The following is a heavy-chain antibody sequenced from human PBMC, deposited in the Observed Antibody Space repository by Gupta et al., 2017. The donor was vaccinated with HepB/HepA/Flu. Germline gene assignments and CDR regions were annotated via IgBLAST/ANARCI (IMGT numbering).Heavy chain of an antibody. CDR3: AREGAYPLTGDFGVWLDS. CDR1: GGFTNSY. J-gene: IGHJ4*02. CDR2: IFTTGST. Sequence: QVQLQESGPGLVKPSETLSLTCSVSGGFTNSYWGWVRQPAGKGLEWIGRIFTTGSTEHNPSLKSRVTMSVDTSKNQFSLKLTSVTAADAAVYYCAREGAYPLTGDFGVWLDSWGQGTLVTVSS. D-gene: IGHD7-27*01. V-gene: IGHV4-4*07.